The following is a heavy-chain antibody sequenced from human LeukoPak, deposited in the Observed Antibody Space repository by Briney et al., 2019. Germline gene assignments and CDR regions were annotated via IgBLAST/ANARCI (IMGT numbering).Heavy chain of an antibody. D-gene: IGHD3-22*01. J-gene: IGHJ4*02. V-gene: IGHV4-39*01. CDR3: ARHRGYSYDTTGYYHHLYYFDY. CDR1: GDSISSSSYY. CDR2: IYYSGST. Sequence: TSETLSLTCSVSGDSISSSSYYWGWIRQPPGKGLEWIGSIYYSGSTYYNPSLKSRVTISVDTSKNHSSLKLSSVTAADTAVFYCARHRGYSYDTTGYYHHLYYFDYWGQGTLVTVSS.